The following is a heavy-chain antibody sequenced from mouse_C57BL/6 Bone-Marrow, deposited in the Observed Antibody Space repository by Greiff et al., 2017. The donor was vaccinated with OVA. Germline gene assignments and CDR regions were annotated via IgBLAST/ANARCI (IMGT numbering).Heavy chain of an antibody. V-gene: IGHV1-19*01. J-gene: IGHJ4*01. CDR3: ARSLYYGNYVLMDY. D-gene: IGHD2-1*01. Sequence: VQLQQPGPVLVKPGASVKMSCKASGYTFTDYYMNWVKQSHGKSLEWIGVINPYNGGTSYNQKFKGKATLTVDKSSSTAYMELNSLTSEDSAVYYCARSLYYGNYVLMDYWGQGTSVTVSS. CDR2: INPYNGGT. CDR1: GYTFTDYY.